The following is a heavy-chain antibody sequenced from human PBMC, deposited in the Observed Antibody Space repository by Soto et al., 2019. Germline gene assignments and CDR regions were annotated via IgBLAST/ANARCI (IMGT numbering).Heavy chain of an antibody. Sequence: GGSLRLSCAASGFTFSSYAMNWVRQTPGKGLEWVSAISGSGDSTYYADSVKGRFTISRDNSKNTLSLQMNSLRAEDTAVYYCAKDNWNDALSWFDPWGQGTLVTVSS. CDR1: GFTFSSYA. V-gene: IGHV3-23*01. CDR3: AKDNWNDALSWFDP. J-gene: IGHJ5*02. CDR2: ISGSGDST. D-gene: IGHD1-20*01.